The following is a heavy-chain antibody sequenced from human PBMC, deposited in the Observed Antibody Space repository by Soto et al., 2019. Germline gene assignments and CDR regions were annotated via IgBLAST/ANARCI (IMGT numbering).Heavy chain of an antibody. CDR1: GFTFSSYS. CDR2: ISSSSSYI. D-gene: IGHD6-13*01. J-gene: IGHJ4*02. CDR3: ARDTGHRHSSSWYVY. V-gene: IGHV3-21*01. Sequence: GGSLRLSCAASGFTFSSYSMNWVRQAPGKGLEWVSSISSSSSYIYYADSVKGRFTISRDNAKNSLYLQMNGLRAEDMAVYYCARDTGHRHSSSWYVYWGQGTLVTVSS.